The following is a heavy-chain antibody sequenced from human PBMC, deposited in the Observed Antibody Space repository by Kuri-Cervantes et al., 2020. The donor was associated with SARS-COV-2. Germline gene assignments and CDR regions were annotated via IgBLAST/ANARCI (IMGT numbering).Heavy chain of an antibody. CDR2: ISGSGGST. CDR3: AKERGLVVVPAAILG. V-gene: IGHV3-23*01. J-gene: IGHJ4*02. D-gene: IGHD2-2*01. CDR1: GFTFSSYA. Sequence: LSLTCAASGFTFSSYAMHWVRQAPGKGLEWVSAISGSGGSTYYADSVKGRFTISRDNSKNTLYLQMNSLRAEDTAVYYCAKERGLVVVPAAILGWGQGTLVTVSS.